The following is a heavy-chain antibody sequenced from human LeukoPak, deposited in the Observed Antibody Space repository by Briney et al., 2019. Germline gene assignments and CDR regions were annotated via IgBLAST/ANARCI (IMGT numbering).Heavy chain of an antibody. J-gene: IGHJ4*02. D-gene: IGHD2-2*01. V-gene: IGHV3-30-3*01. CDR3: ARDGGLGYCSSTSCYAFDY. CDR1: GFTFSSYA. Sequence: PGGSLRLSCAASGFTFSSYAMHWVRQAPGKGLEWVAVISYDGSNKYYADSVKGRFTISRDNSKNTLYLQMNSLRAEDTAVYYCARDGGLGYCSSTSCYAFDYWGQGTLVTVSS. CDR2: ISYDGSNK.